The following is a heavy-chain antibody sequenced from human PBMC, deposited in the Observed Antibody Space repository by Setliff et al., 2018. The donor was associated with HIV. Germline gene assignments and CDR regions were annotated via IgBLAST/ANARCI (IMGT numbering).Heavy chain of an antibody. J-gene: IGHJ6*03. CDR3: ARDYYDDTYYSTGIYYLNYMDV. D-gene: IGHD3-10*01. CDR1: GGSISSHY. CDR2: IYYSGIT. Sequence: SETLSLTCTVSGGSISSHYWSWIRQPPGKGLEWIGYIYYSGITNYNPSLKSRVTISVDTSKNQFSLKLSSVTDADTAVYYCARDYYDDTYYSTGIYYLNYMDVWGKGTTVTVSS. V-gene: IGHV4-59*11.